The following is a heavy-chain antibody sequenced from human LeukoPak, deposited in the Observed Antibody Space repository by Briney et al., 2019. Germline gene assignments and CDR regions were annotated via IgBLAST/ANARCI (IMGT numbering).Heavy chain of an antibody. CDR3: ARVSEMATHFDY. CDR2: MNPNSGNT. Sequence: GASVKVSCKASGYTFTSYDINWVRQATGQGLEWMGWMNPNSGNTSYAQKFQGRVTITRNTSISTAYMELSSLRSEDTAVYYCARVSEMATHFDYWGQGTLVTVSS. D-gene: IGHD5-24*01. CDR1: GYTFTSYD. V-gene: IGHV1-8*03. J-gene: IGHJ4*02.